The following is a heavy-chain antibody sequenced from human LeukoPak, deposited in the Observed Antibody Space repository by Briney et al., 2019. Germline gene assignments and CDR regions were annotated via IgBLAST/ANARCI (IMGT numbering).Heavy chain of an antibody. CDR1: GFTFDDYA. CDR3: AKSPHYYDSSGYYPDAFDI. D-gene: IGHD3-22*01. V-gene: IGHV3-43*02. J-gene: IGHJ3*02. CDR2: ISGDGGST. Sequence: PGGSLRLSCAASGFTFDDYAMHWVRQAPGKGLEWVSLISGDGGSTYYADSVKGRFTISRDNSKNSLYLQMNSLRTEGTALYYCAKSPHYYDSSGYYPDAFDIWGQGTMVTVSS.